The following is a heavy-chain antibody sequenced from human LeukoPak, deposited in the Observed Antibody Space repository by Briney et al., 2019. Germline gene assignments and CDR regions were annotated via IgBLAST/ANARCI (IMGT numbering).Heavy chain of an antibody. CDR1: GFTFSSYW. CDR2: IKQDGSEK. CDR3: ATSPDYDSSGYWEI. V-gene: IGHV3-7*01. D-gene: IGHD3-22*01. J-gene: IGHJ4*02. Sequence: GGSLRLSCAASGFTFSSYWVSWVRQAPGKGLEWVANIKQDGSEKYYVDSVKGRFTISRDNAKNSLYLQMNSLRAEDTAVYYCATSPDYDSSGYWEIWGQGTLVTVSS.